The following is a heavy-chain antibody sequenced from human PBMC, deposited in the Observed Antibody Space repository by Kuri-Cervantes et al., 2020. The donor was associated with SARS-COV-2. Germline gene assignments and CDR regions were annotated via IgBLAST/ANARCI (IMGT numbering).Heavy chain of an antibody. J-gene: IGHJ3*02. CDR2: ISVSANYP. V-gene: IGHV3-11*06. D-gene: IGHD5-12*01. CDR3: ARAGSGYYAFDI. Sequence: GESLKISCAASGFSFSDYYMGWVRQAPGRGLGWVSYISVSANYPNCADSVKGRFTISRHNANKSLYLQLNSLRADDSAIYYCARAGSGYYAFDIWGQGTMVTVSS. CDR1: GFSFSDYY.